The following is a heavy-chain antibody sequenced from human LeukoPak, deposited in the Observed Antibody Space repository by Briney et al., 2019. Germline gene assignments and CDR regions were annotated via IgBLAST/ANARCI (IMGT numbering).Heavy chain of an antibody. CDR2: IIPIFGTA. D-gene: IGHD2-15*01. J-gene: IGHJ4*02. CDR3: AVKGYCSGGSCYKGQYYFDY. Sequence: SVKVSCKASGGTFSSYAISWVRQAPGQGLEWMGRIIPIFGTANYAQKFQGRVTITTDESTSTAYMELSSLRSEDTAVYYCAVKGYCSGGSCYKGQYYFDYWGQGTLVTVSS. CDR1: GGTFSSYA. V-gene: IGHV1-69*05.